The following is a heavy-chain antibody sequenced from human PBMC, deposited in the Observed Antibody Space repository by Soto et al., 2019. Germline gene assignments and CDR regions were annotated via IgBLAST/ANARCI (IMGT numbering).Heavy chain of an antibody. V-gene: IGHV4-59*01. J-gene: IGHJ3*02. Sequence: SETLSLTCTVSGGSISSYYWSWIRQPPGKGLEWIGYIYYSGSTNYNPSLKSRVTISVDTSKNQFSLKLSSVTAADTAVYYCTRGTTIFGVVIGAFDIWGQGTMVTVSS. CDR1: GGSISSYY. D-gene: IGHD3-3*01. CDR3: TRGTTIFGVVIGAFDI. CDR2: IYYSGST.